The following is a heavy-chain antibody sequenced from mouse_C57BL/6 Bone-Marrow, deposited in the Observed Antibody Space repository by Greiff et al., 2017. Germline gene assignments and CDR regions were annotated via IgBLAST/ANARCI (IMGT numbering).Heavy chain of an antibody. D-gene: IGHD2-3*01. CDR1: GFTFTDYY. CDR3: VKAPYDGYQAWFAY. Sequence: EVKLVESGGGLVQPGASLRLSCAASGFTFTDYYMSWVRQPPGKAPEWLALIRNKANGYTTEYTASVKGRFTISRENSQNILYLQMNTLRAEDSATYYGVKAPYDGYQAWFAYWGQGTLVTVSA. J-gene: IGHJ3*01. V-gene: IGHV7-4*01. CDR2: IRNKANGYTT.